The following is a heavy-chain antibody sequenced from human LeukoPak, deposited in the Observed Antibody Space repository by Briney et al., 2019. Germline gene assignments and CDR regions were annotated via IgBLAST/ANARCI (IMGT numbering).Heavy chain of an antibody. CDR1: GGSISSYY. CDR3: ARDAPRGSWYDYYYYGMDV. CDR2: IYYSGST. V-gene: IGHV4-59*01. D-gene: IGHD6-13*01. J-gene: IGHJ6*02. Sequence: SETLSLTCTVSGGSISSYYWSWFRQPPGKGLEWIGYIYYSGSTNYNPSLKSRVTISVDTSKNQFSLKLSSVTAADTAVYYCARDAPRGSWYDYYYYGMDVWGQGTTVTVSS.